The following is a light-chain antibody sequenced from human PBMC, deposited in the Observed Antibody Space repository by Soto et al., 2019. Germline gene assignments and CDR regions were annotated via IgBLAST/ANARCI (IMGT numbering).Light chain of an antibody. Sequence: QSALTQPASVSGSPGQSITVSCTGTSSDVGAYNYVSWYQQHPGKAPKLIIYDVSNRPSGVSNRFSGSKSGNTASLTISGLQAEDEADYYCSSYTSSSTLSVFGTGTKLTVL. CDR3: SSYTSSSTLSV. V-gene: IGLV2-14*01. J-gene: IGLJ1*01. CDR2: DVS. CDR1: SSDVGAYNY.